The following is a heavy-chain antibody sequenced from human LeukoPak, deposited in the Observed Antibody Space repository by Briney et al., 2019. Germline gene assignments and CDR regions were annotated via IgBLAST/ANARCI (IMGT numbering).Heavy chain of an antibody. V-gene: IGHV4-59*01. D-gene: IGHD6-19*01. CDR1: GGSISSYY. CDR2: IYYSGST. Sequence: SETLSLTCTVSGGSISSYYWSWIRQPPGKGLEWIGYIYYSGSTNYNPSLKSRVTISVDTSKNQFSLKLSSVTAADTAVYYCARDPGGSGGYWGQGTLVTVSS. J-gene: IGHJ4*02. CDR3: ARDPGGSGGY.